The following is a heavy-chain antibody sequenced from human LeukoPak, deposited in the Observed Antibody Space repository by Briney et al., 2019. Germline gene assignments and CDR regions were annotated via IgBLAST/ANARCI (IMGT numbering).Heavy chain of an antibody. Sequence: ASVNVSRTASGYTFTVNNKNWERQAQGQRMELMGRINPNSGCTNYAQKFQGRSTMTRDTSISTAYMELSRLRSDDTAVYYCARDLARRYYYYYMDVWGKGTRSPSP. V-gene: IGHV1-2*06. CDR1: GYTFTVNN. CDR2: INPNSGCT. D-gene: IGHD3-16*01. J-gene: IGHJ6*03. CDR3: ARDLARRYYYYYMDV.